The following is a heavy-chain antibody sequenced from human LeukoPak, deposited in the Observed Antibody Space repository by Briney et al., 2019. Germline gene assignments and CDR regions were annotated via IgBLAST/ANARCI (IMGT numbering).Heavy chain of an antibody. D-gene: IGHD3-22*01. CDR1: GYTFTSHD. CDR3: ARDTMIVGAANWFDP. CDR2: MNPNSGNT. Sequence: VKVSCKASGYTFTSHDINWVRQATGQGLEWMGWMNPNSGNTGYAQKFQGRVTMTRNTSISTAYMELSSLRSEDTAVYYCARDTMIVGAANWFDPWGQGTLVTVSS. V-gene: IGHV1-8*01. J-gene: IGHJ5*02.